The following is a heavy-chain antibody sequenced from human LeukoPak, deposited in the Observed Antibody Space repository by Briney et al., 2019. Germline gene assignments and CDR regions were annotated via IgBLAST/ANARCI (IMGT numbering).Heavy chain of an antibody. Sequence: GGSLRLSCAASGFTFDDYGMSWVRQAPGEGLEWVSGINWNGGSTGYADSVKARFTISRDNAKNSLYLQMNSLRAEDTALYYCARDLVAVAGTLRFDPWGQGTLVTVSS. CDR2: INWNGGST. J-gene: IGHJ5*02. D-gene: IGHD6-19*01. CDR1: GFTFDDYG. V-gene: IGHV3-20*04. CDR3: ARDLVAVAGTLRFDP.